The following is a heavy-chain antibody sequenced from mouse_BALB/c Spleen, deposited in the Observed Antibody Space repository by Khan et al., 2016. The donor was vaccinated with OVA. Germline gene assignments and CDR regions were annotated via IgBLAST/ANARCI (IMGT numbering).Heavy chain of an antibody. CDR2: ISYSGST. Sequence: VQLKQSGPGLVKPSQSLSLTCTVTGYSITSGYGWNWIRQFPGNKLEWMGYISYSGSTNYNPSLKSRISITRDTSKNQFFLQLNSVTTEDTATYYCARTARRKYWGQGTTLTVSS. J-gene: IGHJ2*01. V-gene: IGHV3-2*02. CDR3: ARTARRKY. CDR1: GYSITSGYG. D-gene: IGHD1-2*01.